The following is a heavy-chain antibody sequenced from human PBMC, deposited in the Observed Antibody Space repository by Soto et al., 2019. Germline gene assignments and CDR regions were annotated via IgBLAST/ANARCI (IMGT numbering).Heavy chain of an antibody. J-gene: IGHJ4*02. CDR1: GFTFGDYA. D-gene: IGHD3-3*01. Sequence: PGGSLRLSCTASGFTFGDYAMSWFRQAPGKGLEWVGFIRSKAYGGTTEYAASVKGRFTISRDDSKSIAYLQMNSLKTEDTAVYYCTRGHYDFWSGYFDYWGQGTLVTVSS. V-gene: IGHV3-49*03. CDR2: IRSKAYGGTT. CDR3: TRGHYDFWSGYFDY.